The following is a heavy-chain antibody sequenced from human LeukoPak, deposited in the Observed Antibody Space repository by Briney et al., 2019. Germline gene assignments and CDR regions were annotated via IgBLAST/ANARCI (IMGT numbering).Heavy chain of an antibody. D-gene: IGHD6-13*01. CDR3: ARDRGFKFLAAAGISRYFDL. Sequence: SETLSLTCAVYGGSFSGYYWSWIRQPPGKGLEWIGEINHSGSTNYNPSLKSRVTISVDTSKNQFSLKLSSVTAADTAVYYCARDRGFKFLAAAGISRYFDLWGRGTLVTVSS. V-gene: IGHV4-34*01. J-gene: IGHJ2*01. CDR1: GGSFSGYY. CDR2: INHSGST.